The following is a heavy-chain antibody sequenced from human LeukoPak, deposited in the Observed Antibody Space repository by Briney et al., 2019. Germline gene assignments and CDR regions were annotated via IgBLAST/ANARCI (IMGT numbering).Heavy chain of an antibody. D-gene: IGHD2-15*01. CDR3: ARYHCSGGSCYPDY. CDR1: GYTFTSYG. J-gene: IGHJ4*02. V-gene: IGHV1-18*01. Sequence: ASVKVSCKASGYTFTSYGISWVRQAPGQGLEWTGWISAYNGNTNYAQKLQGRVTMTTDTSTSTAYMELRSLRSDDTAVYYCARYHCSGGSCYPDYWGQGTLVTVSS. CDR2: ISAYNGNT.